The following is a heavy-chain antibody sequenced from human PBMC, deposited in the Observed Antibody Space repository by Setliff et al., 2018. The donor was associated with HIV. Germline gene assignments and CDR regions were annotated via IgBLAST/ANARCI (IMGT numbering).Heavy chain of an antibody. CDR3: AKEKSGHYATFDL. V-gene: IGHV3-7*01. D-gene: IGHD4-17*01. J-gene: IGHJ4*02. Sequence: PGGSLRLSCAAPGFTFSNYWMDWVRQVPGKGLEWVATIKKDGSEMYYVDSVKGRFTISRDNANNSVYLHMSSLRAEDTAVYFCAKEKSGHYATFDLWGQGILVTVSS. CDR1: GFTFSNYW. CDR2: IKKDGSEM.